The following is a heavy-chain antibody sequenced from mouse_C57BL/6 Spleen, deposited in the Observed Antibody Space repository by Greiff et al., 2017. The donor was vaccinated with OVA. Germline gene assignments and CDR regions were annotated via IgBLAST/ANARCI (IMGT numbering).Heavy chain of an antibody. CDR3: ARSGYYDYWYFDV. Sequence: VQLQQPGAELVKPGASVKLSCKASGYTFTSYWMHWVKQRPGQGLEWIGMIHPNSGSTNYNEKFKSKATLTVDKSSSTSYMQLSSLTSEDSAVYYCARSGYYDYWYFDVWGTGTTVTVSS. V-gene: IGHV1-64*01. J-gene: IGHJ1*03. D-gene: IGHD2-4*01. CDR2: IHPNSGST. CDR1: GYTFTSYW.